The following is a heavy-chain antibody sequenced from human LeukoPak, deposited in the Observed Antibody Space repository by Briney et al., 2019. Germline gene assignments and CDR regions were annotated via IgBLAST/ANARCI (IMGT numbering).Heavy chain of an antibody. CDR1: GFTFSSYG. V-gene: IGHV3-33*03. D-gene: IGHD5/OR15-5a*01. CDR3: AKDMSTGGFDY. CDR2: IWYDGSNK. Sequence: PGGSLRLSCAASGFTFSSYGMHWVRQAPGKGLEWVAVIWYDGSNKYYADSVKGRFTISRDNSKNSLYLQMNSLRTEDTALYYCAKDMSTGGFDYWGQGTLVTVSS. J-gene: IGHJ4*02.